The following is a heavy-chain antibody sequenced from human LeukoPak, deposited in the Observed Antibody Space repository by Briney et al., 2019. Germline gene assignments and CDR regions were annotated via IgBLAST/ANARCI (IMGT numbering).Heavy chain of an antibody. CDR3: ARDSGYSSSWLDY. D-gene: IGHD6-13*01. J-gene: IGHJ4*02. CDR1: GGSISSYY. Sequence: SETLSLTCTVSGGSISSYYWSWIRQPPGKGLEWIGYIYYSGSTNYNPSLKSRVTISVDTSKNQFSLKLSSVTAADTAVYYCARDSGYSSSWLDYWGQGTLVTVSS. V-gene: IGHV4-59*01. CDR2: IYYSGST.